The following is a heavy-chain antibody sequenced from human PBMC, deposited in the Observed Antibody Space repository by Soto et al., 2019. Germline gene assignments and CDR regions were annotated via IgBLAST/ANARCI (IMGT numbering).Heavy chain of an antibody. Sequence: PSETLSLTCAVCGGSFSGYYWTWIRQPPGTGLEWIGEINHSGSTNYNPSLKSRVTISVDTSKNQFSLKLSSVTAADTAVNYCASNYGHAFDNWGHGTMVSVSS. V-gene: IGHV4-34*01. D-gene: IGHD3-10*01. CDR3: ASNYGHAFDN. CDR2: INHSGST. J-gene: IGHJ3*02. CDR1: GGSFSGYY.